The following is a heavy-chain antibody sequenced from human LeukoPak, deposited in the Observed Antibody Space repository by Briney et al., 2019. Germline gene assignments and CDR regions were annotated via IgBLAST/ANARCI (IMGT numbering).Heavy chain of an antibody. J-gene: IGHJ5*02. CDR1: GGSFNGYS. CDR2: IIHSGGT. Sequence: KSSETLSLTCAVSGGSFNGYSYTWIRQPPGKGLEWTGEIIHSGGTSYNPSLKSRLTISVATSRKQFSLILTSVTAADTALYFCARGPLAFRRVAGIFSWGRGTQVTVSS. V-gene: IGHV4-34*01. D-gene: IGHD6-19*01. CDR3: ARGPLAFRRVAGIFS.